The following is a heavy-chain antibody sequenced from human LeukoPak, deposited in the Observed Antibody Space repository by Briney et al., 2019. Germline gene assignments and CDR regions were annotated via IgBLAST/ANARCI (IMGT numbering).Heavy chain of an antibody. J-gene: IGHJ4*02. V-gene: IGHV4-39*07. D-gene: IGHD1-1*01. CDR2: IYYSGST. CDR1: GGSISSSSYY. Sequence: TSETLSLTCTVSGGSISSSSYYWGWIRQPPGKGLEWIGSIYYSGSTYYNPSLKSRVTISVDTSKNQFSLKLSSVTAADTAVYYCARGKAELENLYYFDYWGQGTLVTVSS. CDR3: ARGKAELENLYYFDY.